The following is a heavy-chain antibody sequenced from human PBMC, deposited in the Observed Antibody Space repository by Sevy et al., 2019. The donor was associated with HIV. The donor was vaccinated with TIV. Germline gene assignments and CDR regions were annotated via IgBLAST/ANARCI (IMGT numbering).Heavy chain of an antibody. CDR3: AKDRRGWSRHYYYYGMDV. V-gene: IGHV3-30*18. D-gene: IGHD6-19*01. J-gene: IGHJ6*02. Sequence: GGSLRLSCAASGFTFRDYGMHWVRQAPGKGLEWMAVISYDGSNKYYADSVKGRFTISRDNSKNTLDLQMNSLRAEDMAVYCCAKDRRGWSRHYYYYGMDVWGQGTTVTVSS. CDR2: ISYDGSNK. CDR1: GFTFRDYG.